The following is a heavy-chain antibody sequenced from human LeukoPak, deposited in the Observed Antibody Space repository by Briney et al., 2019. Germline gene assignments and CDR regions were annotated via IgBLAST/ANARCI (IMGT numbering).Heavy chain of an antibody. J-gene: IGHJ2*01. CDR1: GVSISSSSYY. Sequence: SETLSLTCTVSGVSISSSSYYWGCIRQPPGKGLEWIGSIYYSGSTYYHPSLKSPVTISVDTSKNQFSLKLSSVTAADTAVYYCARGVAGTIWYFDLWGRGTLVTVSS. D-gene: IGHD6-19*01. CDR3: ARGVAGTIWYFDL. CDR2: IYYSGST. V-gene: IGHV4-39*07.